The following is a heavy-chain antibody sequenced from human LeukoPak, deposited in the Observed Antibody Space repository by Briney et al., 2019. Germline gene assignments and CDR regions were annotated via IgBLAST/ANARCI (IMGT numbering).Heavy chain of an antibody. D-gene: IGHD3-10*01. CDR3: ARGSRGIRGYFDH. CDR2: ISGYSQET. J-gene: IGHJ4*02. V-gene: IGHV1-18*01. Sequence: ASVKVSCKTSGYTFTSYDITWVRQAPGQGLEWMGWISGYSQETIYAQKFQDRVFMSRDASSTTAYIELRSLRSDDTAVYFCARGSRGIRGYFDHWGQGTLVTVSS. CDR1: GYTFTSYD.